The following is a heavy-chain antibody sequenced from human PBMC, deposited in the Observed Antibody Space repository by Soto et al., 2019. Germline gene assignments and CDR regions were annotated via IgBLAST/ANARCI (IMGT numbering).Heavy chain of an antibody. CDR3: AKRAPMIVAAAGTTTIFDY. D-gene: IGHD6-13*01. CDR1: GFTFSSYA. V-gene: IGHV3-23*01. Sequence: PGGSLRLSCAASGFTFSSYAMSWVRQAPGKGLEWVSAISGSGGSTYYADSVKGRFTISRDNSKNTLYLQMNSLRAEDTAVYYCAKRAPMIVAAAGTTTIFDYWGQGTLVTVSS. J-gene: IGHJ4*02. CDR2: ISGSGGST.